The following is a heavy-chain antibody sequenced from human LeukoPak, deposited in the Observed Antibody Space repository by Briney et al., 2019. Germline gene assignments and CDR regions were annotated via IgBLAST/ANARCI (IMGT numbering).Heavy chain of an antibody. J-gene: IGHJ4*02. CDR3: AKDMGRGGGAVVDY. D-gene: IGHD2-21*01. Sequence: GGSLRLSCAAFGFTFRTYAMNWVRQAPGKGLEWVSLITGNGDTIQYADSVKGRFTISRDNSRNTLYLQVSSLGADDTAIYYCAKDMGRGGGAVVDYWGQGTLVTVSS. CDR2: ITGNGDTI. V-gene: IGHV3-23*01. CDR1: GFTFRTYA.